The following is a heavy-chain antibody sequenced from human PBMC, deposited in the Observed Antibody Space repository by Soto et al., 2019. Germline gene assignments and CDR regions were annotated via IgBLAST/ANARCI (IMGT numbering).Heavy chain of an antibody. J-gene: IGHJ3*02. Sequence: GGSLRLSCAASGFTFSSYAMHWVRQAPGKGLEWVAVISYDGSNKYYADSVKGRFTISRDNSKNTLYLQMNSLRAEDTAVYYCAREEGSGWHDNAFDIWGQGTMVTVSS. CDR2: ISYDGSNK. D-gene: IGHD6-19*01. CDR1: GFTFSSYA. CDR3: AREEGSGWHDNAFDI. V-gene: IGHV3-30-3*01.